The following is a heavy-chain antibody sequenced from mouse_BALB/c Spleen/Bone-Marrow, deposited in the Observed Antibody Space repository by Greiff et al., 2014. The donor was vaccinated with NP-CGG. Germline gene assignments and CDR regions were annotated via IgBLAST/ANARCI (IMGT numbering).Heavy chain of an antibody. CDR2: INPYNGAT. V-gene: IGHV1-31*01. CDR1: GYSFTGYY. Sequence: VQLQQSGPELVKPGASVKISCKASGYSFTGYYMHWVKQSHVKSLEWIGRINPYNGATSYNHNFKDKASLTVDKSSSTAYMELHSLTSEDSAVYYCARGSDFDYWGQGTTLTVSS. J-gene: IGHJ2*01. CDR3: ARGSDFDY.